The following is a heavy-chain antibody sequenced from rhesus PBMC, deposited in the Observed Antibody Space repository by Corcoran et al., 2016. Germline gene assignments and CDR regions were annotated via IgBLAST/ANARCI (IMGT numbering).Heavy chain of an antibody. Sequence: QVQLQESGPGLVKPSETLSLTCAVSGGSISDDYYWSWIRQPPGKGLEWIGYIYGSGGGTNYNPSLKNRVIISIDTSKNQFSLKLSSVTAADTAVYYCARRGDIFFDYWGQGVLVTVSS. V-gene: IGHV4-106*01. J-gene: IGHJ4*01. CDR3: ARRGDIFFDY. D-gene: IGHD5-42*01. CDR1: GGSISDDYY. CDR2: IYGSGGGT.